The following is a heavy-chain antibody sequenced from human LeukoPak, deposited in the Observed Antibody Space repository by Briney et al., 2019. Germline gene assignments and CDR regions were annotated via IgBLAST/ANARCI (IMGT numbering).Heavy chain of an antibody. J-gene: IGHJ4*02. D-gene: IGHD6-19*01. CDR2: IKQDGSEK. CDR3: AGGTGWLIDY. Sequence: GGSLRLSCAAPGFTFSGHWMNWVRQAPGKGLEWVANIKQDGSEKSYVDPVKGRFTISRDNAKNSLYLQLNSLRAEDTDVYYCAGGTGWLIDYWGQGTLVTVSS. V-gene: IGHV3-7*04. CDR1: GFTFSGHW.